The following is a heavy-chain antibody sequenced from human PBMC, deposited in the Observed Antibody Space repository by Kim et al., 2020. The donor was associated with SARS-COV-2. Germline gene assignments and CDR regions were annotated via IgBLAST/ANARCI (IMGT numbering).Heavy chain of an antibody. CDR1: GYSFTSYW. CDR3: AREGWYYDSSGYYYRDY. CDR2: IYPGDSDT. D-gene: IGHD3-22*01. V-gene: IGHV5-51*01. J-gene: IGHJ4*02. Sequence: GESLKISCKGSGYSFTSYWIGWVRQMPGKGLEWMGIIYPGDSDTRYSPSFQGQVTISADKSISTAYLQWSSLKASDTAMYYCAREGWYYDSSGYYYRDYWGQGTLVTVSS.